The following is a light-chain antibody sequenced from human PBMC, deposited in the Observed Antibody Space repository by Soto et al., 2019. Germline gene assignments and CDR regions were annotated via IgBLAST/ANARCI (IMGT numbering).Light chain of an antibody. J-gene: IGKJ4*01. CDR1: QSVSNN. V-gene: IGKV3-15*01. CDR2: GAS. CDR3: QQYNNWPPLT. Sequence: EIVMTQSPATLSVSPGESATLSCRASQSVSNNLAWYQQRRGQAPRLLIYGASTRAIGIPARFSGGGSGTEFTLTISSLQCEDFAVYYCQQYNNWPPLTFGGGTKVEI.